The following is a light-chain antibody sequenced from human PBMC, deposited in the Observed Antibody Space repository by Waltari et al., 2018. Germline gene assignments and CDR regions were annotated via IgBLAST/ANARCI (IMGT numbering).Light chain of an antibody. CDR3: QVWDTTSDRVV. Sequence: SYVLTQPPSASVATGEPARITCGGGNVGRKSGHWYQQKPGQAPLLVVYDDSARPSGIPDRFSASNSGNTATLTISRVENGDEADYYCQVWDTTSDRVVFGGGTKLTVL. J-gene: IGLJ2*01. CDR1: NVGRKS. CDR2: DDS. V-gene: IGLV3-21*02.